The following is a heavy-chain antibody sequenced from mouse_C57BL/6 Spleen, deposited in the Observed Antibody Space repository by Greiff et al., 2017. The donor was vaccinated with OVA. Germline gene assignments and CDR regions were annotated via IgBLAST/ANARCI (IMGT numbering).Heavy chain of an antibody. Sequence: VQLQQSGAELVKPGASVKISCKASGYAFSSYWMNWVKQRPGKGLEWIGQIYPGDGDTNYNGKFKGKATLTADKSSSTAYMQLSSLTSEDSAVYFCARVGDSTYWYFDVWGTGTTVTVSS. J-gene: IGHJ1*03. D-gene: IGHD2-13*01. CDR2: IYPGDGDT. V-gene: IGHV1-80*01. CDR1: GYAFSSYW. CDR3: ARVGDSTYWYFDV.